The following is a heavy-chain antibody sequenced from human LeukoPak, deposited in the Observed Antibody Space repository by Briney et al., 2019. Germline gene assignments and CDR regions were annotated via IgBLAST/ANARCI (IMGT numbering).Heavy chain of an antibody. CDR2: ISFYNGNT. Sequence: ASVTVSCKASGYTLTRYGISWVRQAPGQGVEWMGWISFYNGNTNYAQKFQDRFTTTTDTSTRTAYMQLRTLTSDDTAVYYCARDQAPRGIDYWGQGTLVTVSS. CDR1: GYTLTRYG. D-gene: IGHD3-10*01. CDR3: ARDQAPRGIDY. J-gene: IGHJ4*02. V-gene: IGHV1-18*01.